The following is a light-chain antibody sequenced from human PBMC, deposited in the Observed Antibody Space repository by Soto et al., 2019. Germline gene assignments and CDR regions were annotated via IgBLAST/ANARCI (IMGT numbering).Light chain of an antibody. CDR3: GADHGSGSNFVV. Sequence: QPVLTQPPSASASLGASVTLTCTLSSGHSNYKVDWYQQRPGKGPRFVMRVGTGGIVGSKGDGIPDRFSVLGSGLNRYLTIKNIQEEDESDYHCGADHGSGSNFVVFGGGTKVTVL. J-gene: IGLJ2*01. CDR1: SGHSNYK. CDR2: VGTGGIVG. V-gene: IGLV9-49*01.